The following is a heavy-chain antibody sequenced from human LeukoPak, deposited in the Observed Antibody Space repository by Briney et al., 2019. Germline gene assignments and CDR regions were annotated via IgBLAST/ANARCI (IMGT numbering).Heavy chain of an antibody. D-gene: IGHD6-19*01. V-gene: IGHV4-4*02. J-gene: IGHJ4*02. CDR2: IYHSGST. CDR3: ARGGVAGTGSNYFDY. CDR1: GGSISSSNW. Sequence: PSQTLSLTCAVSGGSISSSNWWSWVRQPPGKGLEWIGEIYHSGSTNYNPSLKSRVTISVDKSKNQFSLKLSSVTAADTAVYYCARGGVAGTGSNYFDYWGQGTLVTVSS.